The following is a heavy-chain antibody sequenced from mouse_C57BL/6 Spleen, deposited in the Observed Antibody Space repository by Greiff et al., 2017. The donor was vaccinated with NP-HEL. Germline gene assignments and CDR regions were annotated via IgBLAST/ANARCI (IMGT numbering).Heavy chain of an antibody. CDR2: INPSNGGT. D-gene: IGHD4-1*01. Sequence: VKLMESGTELVKPGASVKLSCKASGYTFTSYWMHWVKQRPGQGLEWIGNINPSNGGTNYNEKFKSKATLTVDKSSSTAYMQLSSLTSEDSAVYYCARGGTGPWFAYWGQGTLVTVSA. CDR1: GYTFTSYW. V-gene: IGHV1-53*01. J-gene: IGHJ3*01. CDR3: ARGGTGPWFAY.